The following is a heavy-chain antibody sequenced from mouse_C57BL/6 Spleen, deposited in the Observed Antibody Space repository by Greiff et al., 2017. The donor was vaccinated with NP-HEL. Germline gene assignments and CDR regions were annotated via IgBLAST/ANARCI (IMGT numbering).Heavy chain of an antibody. CDR3: ARLLINVDY. CDR1: GYTLTSYW. J-gene: IGHJ2*01. Sequence: QVQLQQSGAELVNPGASVNLSCKASGYTLTSYWMHWVKQRPGQGLEWIGEINHSNGRTNYNEKFKSKCTLTVDNSSNTVYMQLSNPTSAESAVYVCARLLINVDYWGQGTTLTGSS. D-gene: IGHD2-1*01. V-gene: IGHV1S81*02. CDR2: INHSNGRT.